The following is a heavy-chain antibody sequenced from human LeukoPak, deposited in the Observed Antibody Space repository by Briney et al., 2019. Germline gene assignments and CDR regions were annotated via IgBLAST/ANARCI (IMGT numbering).Heavy chain of an antibody. D-gene: IGHD3-22*01. CDR1: GGSISSYY. Sequence: SETLSLTCTVSGGSISSYYWSWIRQPPGKGLEWIGYIYYSGSTNYNPSLKSRVTISVDTPKNQFSLKLSSVTAADTAVYYCAREGYDSSGYYYPFLYDYWGQGTLVTVSS. CDR2: IYYSGST. J-gene: IGHJ4*02. CDR3: AREGYDSSGYYYPFLYDY. V-gene: IGHV4-59*01.